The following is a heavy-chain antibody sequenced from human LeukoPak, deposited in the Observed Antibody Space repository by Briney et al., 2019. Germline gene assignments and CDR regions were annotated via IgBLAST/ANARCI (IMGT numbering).Heavy chain of an antibody. CDR2: INPSGGST. V-gene: IGHV1-46*01. D-gene: IGHD3-22*01. CDR3: ARSPRITMMVVVIPVFDY. Sequence: GASVKVSCKASGYTFTSYYMHWVRQAPGQGLEWMGIINPSGGSTSYAQKFQGRVTMTRDTSTSTVYMELSSLRSEDTAVYYCARSPRITMMVVVIPVFDYWGQGTLVTVSS. CDR1: GYTFTSYY. J-gene: IGHJ4*02.